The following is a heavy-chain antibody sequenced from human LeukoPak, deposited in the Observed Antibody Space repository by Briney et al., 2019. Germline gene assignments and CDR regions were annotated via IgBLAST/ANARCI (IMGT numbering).Heavy chain of an antibody. J-gene: IGHJ5*02. CDR1: GYTFTNYG. Sequence: ASVKVSCKASGYTFTNYGISWVRQAPGQGLEWMGWISAYNGNIKYAQNFQGRVTMTTDTSTSTAFMELRSLRFDDTAVYYCARDQIAPTGLSWFDPWGQGTLVTVSS. CDR3: ARDQIAPTGLSWFDP. D-gene: IGHD6-13*01. V-gene: IGHV1-18*01. CDR2: ISAYNGNI.